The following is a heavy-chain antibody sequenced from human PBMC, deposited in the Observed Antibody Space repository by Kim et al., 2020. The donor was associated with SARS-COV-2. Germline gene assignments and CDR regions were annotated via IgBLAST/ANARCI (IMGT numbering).Heavy chain of an antibody. Sequence: SETLSLTCTVSGGSISSGGYYWSWIRQHPGKGLEWIGYIYYSGSTYYNPSLKSRVTISVDTSKNQFSLKLSSVTAADTAVYYCARHLTGYYYFDYWGQGTLVTVSS. CDR2: IYYSGST. CDR3: ARHLTGYYYFDY. J-gene: IGHJ4*02. CDR1: GGSISSGGYY. V-gene: IGHV4-31*03. D-gene: IGHD3-9*01.